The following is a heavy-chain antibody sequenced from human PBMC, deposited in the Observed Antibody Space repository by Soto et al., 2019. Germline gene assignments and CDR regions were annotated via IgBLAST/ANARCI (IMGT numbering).Heavy chain of an antibody. CDR3: AREGYYGSGSYLRFDYYYGMDV. CDR2: ISAYNGNT. CDR1: GYTFTSYG. D-gene: IGHD3-10*01. V-gene: IGHV1-18*01. J-gene: IGHJ6*02. Sequence: SVKVSCKASGYTFTSYGISWVRQAPGQGLEWMGWISAYNGNTNYAQKLQGRVTMATDTSTSTAYMELRSLRSDDTAVYYCAREGYYGSGSYLRFDYYYGMDVWGQGTTVTVSS.